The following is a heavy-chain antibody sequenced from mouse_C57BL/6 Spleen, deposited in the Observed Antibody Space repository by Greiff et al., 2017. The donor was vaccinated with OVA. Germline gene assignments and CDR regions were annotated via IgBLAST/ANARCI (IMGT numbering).Heavy chain of an antibody. CDR2: IYPGDGDT. CDR1: GYAFSSSW. Sequence: VQLQQSGPELVKPGASVKISCKASGYAFSSSWMNWVKQRPGKGLEWIGRIYPGDGDTNYNGKFKGKATLTADKSSSTAYMQLSSRTSEDSAVDFYERLHYDYDRGNFDYWGQGTTLTVSS. V-gene: IGHV1-82*01. J-gene: IGHJ2*01. CDR3: ERLHYDYDRGNFDY. D-gene: IGHD2-4*01.